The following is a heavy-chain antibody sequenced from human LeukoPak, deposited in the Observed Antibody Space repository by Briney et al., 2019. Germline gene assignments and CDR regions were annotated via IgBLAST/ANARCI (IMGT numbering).Heavy chain of an antibody. J-gene: IGHJ5*02. Sequence: SVKVSCKASGGTFSSYAISWVRQAPGQGLEWMGGIIPIFGTANYAQKFQGRVTITADESTSTAYMELSSLRSEDTAVYYSARVSAEVSHYYDSSGYYRTWGQGTLVTVSS. CDR3: ARVSAEVSHYYDSSGYYRT. D-gene: IGHD3-22*01. V-gene: IGHV1-69*13. CDR2: IIPIFGTA. CDR1: GGTFSSYA.